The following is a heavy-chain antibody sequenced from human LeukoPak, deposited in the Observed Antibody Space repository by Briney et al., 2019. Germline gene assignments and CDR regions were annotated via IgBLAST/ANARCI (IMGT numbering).Heavy chain of an antibody. Sequence: GGSLRLSCAASGFTFSSYGMHWVRQAPGKGLEWVAVIWYDGSNKYYADSVKGRFTISRDNSKNTLYVQMNSLRAEDTAVYYCAKNLGYSGSSPYFFDYWGQGTLVTVSS. CDR3: AKNLGYSGSSPYFFDY. V-gene: IGHV3-30*02. J-gene: IGHJ4*02. CDR2: IWYDGSNK. D-gene: IGHD1-26*01. CDR1: GFTFSSYG.